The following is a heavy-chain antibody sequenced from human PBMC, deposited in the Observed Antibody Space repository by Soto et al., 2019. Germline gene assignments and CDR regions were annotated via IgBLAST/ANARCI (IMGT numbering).Heavy chain of an antibody. CDR1: GSTFSSYC. J-gene: IGHJ4*02. CDR2: ISYAGSTE. Sequence: QVQLVESGGGVVQPGRSLRLSCAASGSTFSSYCMHWVRQAPGKGLEWVSGISYAGSTEDSADSVKGRFTISRDNSKNTLYLPMKSPRDEDTVVYYCAKDSYSHPTSGYYTCDSWGQGTLVTVSS. V-gene: IGHV3-30*18. CDR3: AKDSYSHPTSGYYTCDS. D-gene: IGHD3-22*01.